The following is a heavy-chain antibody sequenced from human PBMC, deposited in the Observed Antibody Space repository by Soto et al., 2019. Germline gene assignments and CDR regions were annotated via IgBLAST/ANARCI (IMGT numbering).Heavy chain of an antibody. CDR2: IYYTGTT. CDR1: GGSLTDYY. V-gene: IGHV4-59*01. CDR3: ARGPEMATIVY. D-gene: IGHD5-12*01. Sequence: TSETLCLTCTVSGGSLTDYYWSWIRQPPGKGLEWIGYIYYTGTTNYNPSLKSRVTISVDTSKNQFSLKLSSVTASDTAVYYCARGPEMATIVYWGLGTLVTVSS. J-gene: IGHJ4*02.